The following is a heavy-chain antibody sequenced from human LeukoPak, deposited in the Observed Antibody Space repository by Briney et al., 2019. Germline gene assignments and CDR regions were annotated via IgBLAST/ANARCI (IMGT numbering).Heavy chain of an antibody. J-gene: IGHJ4*02. CDR3: ARTPGTHISMAYLDS. CDR2: INPNNGDT. D-gene: IGHD2/OR15-2a*01. Sequence: ASVKVSCKTSGYTFTGNFMHWVRQAPGQGPEWMGWINPNNGDTNYAQKFQGRVTMTRVTSITTAYMELSSLRSDDTAVYYCARTPGTHISMAYLDSWGQGTLVTVSS. CDR1: GYTFTGNF. V-gene: IGHV1-2*02.